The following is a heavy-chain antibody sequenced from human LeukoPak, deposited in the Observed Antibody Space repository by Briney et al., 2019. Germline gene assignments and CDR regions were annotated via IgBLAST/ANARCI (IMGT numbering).Heavy chain of an antibody. CDR2: IIPILGIA. D-gene: IGHD3-3*01. Sequence: GASVKVSCKASGGTFSSYAISWVRQAPGQGLEWMGRIIPILGIANYAQKFQGRVTITADKSTSTAYMELGSLRSEDTAVYYCARETQPNEWLFYIWGQGTLVTVSS. V-gene: IGHV1-69*04. CDR3: ARETQPNEWLFYI. J-gene: IGHJ4*02. CDR1: GGTFSSYA.